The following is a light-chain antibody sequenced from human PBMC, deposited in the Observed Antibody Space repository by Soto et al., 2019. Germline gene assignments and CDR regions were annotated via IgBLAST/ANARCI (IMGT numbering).Light chain of an antibody. J-gene: IGKJ5*01. Sequence: EIVLTHSPGTLSLSPGERATLSFRASQSVSSSYLAWYQQKPGQAPRLLIYGASSRATGIPDRFSGSGSGTDFTLTISRLEPEDFAVYYCQQYGSSLFTFGQGTRLEIK. CDR3: QQYGSSLFT. CDR1: QSVSSSY. CDR2: GAS. V-gene: IGKV3-20*01.